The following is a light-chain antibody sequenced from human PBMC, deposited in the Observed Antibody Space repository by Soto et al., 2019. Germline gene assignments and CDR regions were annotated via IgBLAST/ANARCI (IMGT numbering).Light chain of an antibody. V-gene: IGKV3-20*01. CDR3: KHWRTS. CDR2: GAA. CDR1: QSVSSSY. Sequence: EIVLTQSPGTLSLSPGERATLSCRASQSVSSSYLAWYQQKPGQAPRQLIYGAASRTTGMPDRFSGSGSGTDFTIIIPRLDPEDFAGYYYKHWRTSFGGGTRVEIK. J-gene: IGKJ4*01.